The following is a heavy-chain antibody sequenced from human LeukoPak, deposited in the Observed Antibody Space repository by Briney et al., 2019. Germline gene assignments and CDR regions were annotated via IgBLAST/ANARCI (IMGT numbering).Heavy chain of an antibody. CDR1: GYTFTGYY. V-gene: IGHV1-2*02. CDR2: INPNSGGT. Sequence: ASVKVSCKASGYTFTGYYMHWVRQAPGQGLEWMGWINPNSGGTNYAQKFQGRVTMTRDTSISTAYMELSRLRSDDTAVYYCATGYTAMAYTLGDYWGQGTLVTVSS. J-gene: IGHJ4*02. CDR3: ATGYTAMAYTLGDY. D-gene: IGHD5-18*01.